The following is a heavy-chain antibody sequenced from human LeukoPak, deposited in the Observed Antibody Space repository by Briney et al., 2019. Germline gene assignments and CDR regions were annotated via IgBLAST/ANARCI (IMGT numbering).Heavy chain of an antibody. CDR1: GFTFSNYW. Sequence: GGSLRLSREASGFTFSNYWMSWVRQAPGKGLEWVANIKGDGSEKDSLDSVKGRFTISRDNPKNSVYLQMNRLRAEDTAVYYCARDVNRGVFDSWGQGTMVTVSS. J-gene: IGHJ3*02. CDR2: IKGDGSEK. CDR3: ARDVNRGVFDS. V-gene: IGHV3-7*03.